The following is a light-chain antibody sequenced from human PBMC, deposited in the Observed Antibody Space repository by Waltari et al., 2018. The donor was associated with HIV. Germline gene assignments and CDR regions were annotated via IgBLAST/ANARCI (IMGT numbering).Light chain of an antibody. CDR3: QQYGTSPYT. CDR1: QSVSSSY. V-gene: IGKV3-20*01. Sequence: EIVLTQSPGTLSLSPGESATLSCRASQSVSSSYLAWYQQKPGQTPRLLLYGASNRATGIPDRFSGSGSGTDFILTISRLEPEDFAVYYCQQYGTSPYTFGPGTRVDFK. CDR2: GAS. J-gene: IGKJ3*01.